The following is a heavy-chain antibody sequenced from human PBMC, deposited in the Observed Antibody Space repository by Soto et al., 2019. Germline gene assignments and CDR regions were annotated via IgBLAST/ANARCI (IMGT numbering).Heavy chain of an antibody. Sequence: QVQLQQWGAGLLKPSETLSLTCAVYGGSFSGYYWSWIRQPPGKGLEWSGEINHSGSTNYNPSLKSRVTISVDTSKNQFPLKRSPVTAPDTAVYYCASGHYYCGDHDYDNPGLDVWGQGTTVTVSS. CDR2: INHSGST. CDR3: ASGHYYCGDHDYDNPGLDV. V-gene: IGHV4-34*01. CDR1: GGSFSGYY. J-gene: IGHJ6*02. D-gene: IGHD3-10*01.